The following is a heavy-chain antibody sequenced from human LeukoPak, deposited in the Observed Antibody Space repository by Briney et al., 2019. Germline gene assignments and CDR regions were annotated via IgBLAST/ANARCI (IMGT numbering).Heavy chain of an antibody. V-gene: IGHV3-30*02. CDR3: AKEGYDIPSGYFDY. CDR2: IRYDGSNK. J-gene: IGHJ4*02. D-gene: IGHD3-9*01. Sequence: GGSLRLSCAASGFTFSSYGMHWVRQAPGKGLEWVAFIRYDGSNKYYADSVKGRFTISRDNSKNTLYLQMNSLRAEDTAVYYCAKEGYDIPSGYFDYWGQGTLVTVSS. CDR1: GFTFSSYG.